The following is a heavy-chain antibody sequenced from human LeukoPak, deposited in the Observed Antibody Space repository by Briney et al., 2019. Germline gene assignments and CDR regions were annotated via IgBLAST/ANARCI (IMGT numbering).Heavy chain of an antibody. D-gene: IGHD3-10*01. CDR2: IHHSGST. CDR3: ARLTYYYGSGSYSDWFDP. V-gene: IGHV4-38-2*02. Sequence: SETLSLTCTVSGYSISSGYYWGWIRQPPGKGLEWIGSIHHSGSTYYNPTLKSRVTVSVDTFKTQISLTLSSVTAAETAVYYCARLTYYYGSGSYSDWFDPWGQGTLVTVSS. CDR1: GYSISSGYY. J-gene: IGHJ5*02.